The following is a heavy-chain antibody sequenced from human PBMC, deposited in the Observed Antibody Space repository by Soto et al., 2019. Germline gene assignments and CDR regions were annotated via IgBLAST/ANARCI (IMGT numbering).Heavy chain of an antibody. CDR3: ARGIERYSSSDNWFDP. J-gene: IGHJ5*02. CDR2: INHSGST. V-gene: IGHV4-34*01. D-gene: IGHD6-13*01. CDR1: GGSFSDNY. Sequence: SETLSLTCAVYGGSFSDNYWSWIRQPPGKGLEWIGEINHSGSTNYNPSLKSRVTISVDTSKNQFSLKLSSVTAADTAVYYCARGIERYSSSDNWFDPWGQGTLVTVSS.